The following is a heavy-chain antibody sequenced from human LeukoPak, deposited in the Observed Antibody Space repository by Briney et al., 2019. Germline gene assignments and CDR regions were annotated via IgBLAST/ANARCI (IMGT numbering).Heavy chain of an antibody. CDR1: GGSISSYY. CDR2: IYTSGST. V-gene: IGHV4-4*09. J-gene: IGHJ5*02. Sequence: PSETLSLTCTVSGGSISSYYWSWIRQPPGKGLEWIGYIYTSGSTNYNPSLKSRVTISVDTSKNQFSLKLSSVTAADTAVYYCARLNYGGNSRYWFDPWGQGTLVNVSS. D-gene: IGHD4-23*01. CDR3: ARLNYGGNSRYWFDP.